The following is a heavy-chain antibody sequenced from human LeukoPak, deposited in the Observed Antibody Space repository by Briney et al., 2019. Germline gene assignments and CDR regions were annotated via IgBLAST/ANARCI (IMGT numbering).Heavy chain of an antibody. CDR3: ARGADSSGYYSEDYFDY. Sequence: GGSLRLSCAASGFTFSSYSMNWVRQAPGKRLEWVSYISSSSSTIYYADSVKGRFTISRDNAKNSLYLQMNSLRAEGTAVYYCARGADSSGYYSEDYFDYWGQGTLVTVSS. D-gene: IGHD3-22*01. J-gene: IGHJ4*02. CDR1: GFTFSSYS. V-gene: IGHV3-48*01. CDR2: ISSSSSTI.